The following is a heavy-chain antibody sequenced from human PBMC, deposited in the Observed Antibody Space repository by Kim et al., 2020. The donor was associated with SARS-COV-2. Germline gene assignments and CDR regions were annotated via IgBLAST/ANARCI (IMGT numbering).Heavy chain of an antibody. CDR3: ARVWQQLVLSYYYGMDV. Sequence: GKGRITISRDNSKNALYLQMNSLRAEDTAVYYCARVWQQLVLSYYYGMDVWGQGTTVTVSS. J-gene: IGHJ6*02. D-gene: IGHD6-13*01. V-gene: IGHV3-30*01.